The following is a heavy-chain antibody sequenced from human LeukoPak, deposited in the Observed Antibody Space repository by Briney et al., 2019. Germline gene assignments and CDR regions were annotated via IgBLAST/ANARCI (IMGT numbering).Heavy chain of an antibody. Sequence: GGSLRLSCAASGFTFSSYGMHWVRQAPGKGLEWVAVISYDGSNKYYADSVKGRFTISRDNAKNSLYLQMNSLKAEDTAVYYCARYTSSWSPRVAYYYYMDVWGKGTTVTISS. CDR2: ISYDGSNK. D-gene: IGHD2-2*01. V-gene: IGHV3-30*03. CDR3: ARYTSSWSPRVAYYYYMDV. CDR1: GFTFSSYG. J-gene: IGHJ6*03.